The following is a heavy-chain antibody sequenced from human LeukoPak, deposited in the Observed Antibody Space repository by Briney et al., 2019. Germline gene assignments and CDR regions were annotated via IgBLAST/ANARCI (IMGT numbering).Heavy chain of an antibody. Sequence: GGSLRLSCAASGFTFDDYAMPWVRQAPGKGLEWVSGISWNSGSIGYADSVKGRFTISRDNAKNSLYLQMNSLRAEDTALYYCAKDYDSSGYYCYFDYWGQGTLVTASS. D-gene: IGHD3-22*01. V-gene: IGHV3-9*01. J-gene: IGHJ4*02. CDR3: AKDYDSSGYYCYFDY. CDR1: GFTFDDYA. CDR2: ISWNSGSI.